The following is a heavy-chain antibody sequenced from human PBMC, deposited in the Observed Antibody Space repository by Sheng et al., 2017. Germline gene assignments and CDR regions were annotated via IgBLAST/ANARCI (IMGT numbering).Heavy chain of an antibody. Sequence: EVQLVESGGGLVQPGGSLRLSCAASGFTFSSYWMSWVRQAPGKGLEWVANIKQDGSEKYYVDSVKGRFTISRDNAKNSPYLQMNSLRAEDTAVYYCARDALVVVPAAPGWFDPWGQGTLVTVSS. CDR3: ARDALVVVPAAPGWFDP. J-gene: IGHJ5*02. CDR1: GFTFSSYW. D-gene: IGHD2-2*01. CDR2: IKQDGSEK. V-gene: IGHV3-7*05.